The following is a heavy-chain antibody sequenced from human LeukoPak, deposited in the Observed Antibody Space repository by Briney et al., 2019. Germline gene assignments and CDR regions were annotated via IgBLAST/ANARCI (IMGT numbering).Heavy chain of an antibody. CDR1: GYTFTSYG. CDR3: ARAVRGVTFSVDY. V-gene: IGHV1-18*01. J-gene: IGHJ4*02. CDR2: ISAYNGNT. Sequence: ASVKVSCKASGYTFTSYGISWVRQAPGQGLEWMGWISAYNGNTNYAQKLQGRVTMTTDTSTNTAYKELRSLRSDDTAVYYCARAVRGVTFSVDYWGQGTLVTVSS. D-gene: IGHD3-10*01.